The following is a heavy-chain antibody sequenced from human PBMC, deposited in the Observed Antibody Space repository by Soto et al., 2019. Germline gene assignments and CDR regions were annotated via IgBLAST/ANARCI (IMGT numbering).Heavy chain of an antibody. Sequence: PSETLSLTCSLSGSSITSTTYFWAWIRQPPGKGLEWVGSSNYSGKTYYIPSLKSRTTKSVDRSRNQFSLQVSSVTAADTAVYYCPKNLPRTARFDYWGQGTVVTVSS. D-gene: IGHD6-6*01. CDR1: GSSITSTTYF. V-gene: IGHV4-39*01. CDR3: PKNLPRTARFDY. J-gene: IGHJ4*02. CDR2: SNYSGKT.